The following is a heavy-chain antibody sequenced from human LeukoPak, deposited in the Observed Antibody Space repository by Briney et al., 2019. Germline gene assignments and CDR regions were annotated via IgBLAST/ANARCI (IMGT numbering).Heavy chain of an antibody. V-gene: IGHV3-23*01. Sequence: GGSLGPSWQAPGLPFSSYAMSWVRQAPGKGLEWVSAISGSGGSTHYADSVKGRFTISRDNSKNTLYLQMNSLRAEDTAVYYCAKDLLYCSSTSCYSSWGQGTLVTVSS. CDR3: AKDLLYCSSTSCYSS. J-gene: IGHJ4*02. D-gene: IGHD2-2*01. CDR2: ISGSGGST. CDR1: GLPFSSYA.